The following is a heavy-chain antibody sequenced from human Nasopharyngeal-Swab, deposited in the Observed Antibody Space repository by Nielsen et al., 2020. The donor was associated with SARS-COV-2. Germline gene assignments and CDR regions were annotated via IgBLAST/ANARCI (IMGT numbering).Heavy chain of an antibody. J-gene: IGHJ1*01. CDR2: VIPMSRTA. CDR3: ARSHGYYFDSSNFHPGD. Sequence: SVKVSCKASGATFTKYTFSWVRQAPGLGLEWMGGVIPMSRTANYAQKFQGRVTITADESTSTAYMELSSLRSEDTAVYYCARSHGYYFDSSNFHPGDWGQGTLVTVSS. CDR1: GATFTKYT. V-gene: IGHV1-69*13. D-gene: IGHD3-22*01.